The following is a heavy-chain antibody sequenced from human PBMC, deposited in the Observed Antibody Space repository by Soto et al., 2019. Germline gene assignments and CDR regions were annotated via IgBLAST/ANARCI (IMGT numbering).Heavy chain of an antibody. CDR2: ISSSSSTI. V-gene: IGHV3-48*02. J-gene: IGHJ6*02. CDR1: GFTFSIYS. D-gene: IGHD6-19*01. CDR3: VAGTGYYYYYGMDV. Sequence: GGSLRLSCAASGFTFSIYSMNWFRQAPGKGLEWVSYISSSSSTIYYADSVKGRFTISRDNAKNSLYLQMNSLRDEDTAVYYCVAGTGYYYYYGMDVWGQGTTVTVSS.